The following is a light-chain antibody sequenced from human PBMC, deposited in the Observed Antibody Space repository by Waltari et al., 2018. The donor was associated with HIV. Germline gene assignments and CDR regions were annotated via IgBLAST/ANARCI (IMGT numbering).Light chain of an antibody. CDR3: SSYTSSSPDA. CDR2: DVS. Sequence: QSALTQPASVSASPGQSITISCTGTSSDVGGYNYVSCYQQHPGKAPRFMIYDVSNRPSGVCNRFSGSKSGNTSSLTISGLQAEDEADYYCSSYTSSSPDAVGPGTKVTVL. V-gene: IGLV2-14*03. CDR1: SSDVGGYNY. J-gene: IGLJ1*01.